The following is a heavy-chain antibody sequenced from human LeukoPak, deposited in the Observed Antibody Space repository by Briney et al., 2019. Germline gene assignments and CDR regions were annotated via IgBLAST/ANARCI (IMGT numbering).Heavy chain of an antibody. Sequence: SETLSLTCSVSDYSITAGYYWGWIWQPPGKGLEWIGSLFHSGATYFTPSLKSRVAMSVDTSRNQFSLSLHSVTAADAAIYYCVRESGNGGHPLFDHWGQGTPVTVSS. CDR2: LFHSGAT. D-gene: IGHD4-23*01. CDR1: DYSITAGYY. V-gene: IGHV4-38-2*02. J-gene: IGHJ4*02. CDR3: VRESGNGGHPLFDH.